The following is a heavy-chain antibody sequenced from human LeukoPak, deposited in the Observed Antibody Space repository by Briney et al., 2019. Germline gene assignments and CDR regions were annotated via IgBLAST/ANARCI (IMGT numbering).Heavy chain of an antibody. D-gene: IGHD3-3*02. CDR1: GGSIRGDDYF. J-gene: IGHJ4*02. Sequence: SQTLSLTCTVSGGSIRGDDYFWNWIRQTPEKGLEWIGYIYSSGSTYYNPSVKSRVTISVDTSNNQFSLKLRSVTAADTAVYFCARSTYHYDRSAFFFPDYFDYWGQGTLVTVSS. CDR3: ARSTYHYDRSAFFFPDYFDY. CDR2: IYSSGST. V-gene: IGHV4-30-4*01.